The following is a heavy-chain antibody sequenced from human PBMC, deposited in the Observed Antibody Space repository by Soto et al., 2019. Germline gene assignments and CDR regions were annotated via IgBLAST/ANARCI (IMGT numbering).Heavy chain of an antibody. D-gene: IGHD3-10*01. CDR1: GFTFSSYG. CDR3: ARSGGYGSGSYPDLYYYYYGMDV. V-gene: IGHV3-33*01. Sequence: GGSLRLSCAASGFTFSSYGMHWVRQAPGKGLEWVAVIWYDGSNKYYADSVKGRFTISRDNSKNTLYLQMNSLRAEDTAVYYCARSGGYGSGSYPDLYYYYYGMDVWGQGTTVTVSS. J-gene: IGHJ6*02. CDR2: IWYDGSNK.